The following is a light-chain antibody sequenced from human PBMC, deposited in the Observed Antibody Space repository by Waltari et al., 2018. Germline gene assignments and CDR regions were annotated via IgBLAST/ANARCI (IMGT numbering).Light chain of an antibody. Sequence: SYVLTQPPSVSVAPGQTASITCGGNDIGSKSVHWYQQKPGQAPVLVIFYDSDRPSGIPERFSGSNSGNTATLSISRVEAGDEAGYYCQVWASSTDHHAVFGGGTQLTVL. CDR2: YDS. J-gene: IGLJ7*01. CDR3: QVWASSTDHHAV. V-gene: IGLV3-21*04. CDR1: DIGSKS.